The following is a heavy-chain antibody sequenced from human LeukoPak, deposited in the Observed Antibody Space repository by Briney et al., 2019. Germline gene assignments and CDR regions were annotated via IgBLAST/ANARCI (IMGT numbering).Heavy chain of an antibody. D-gene: IGHD3-10*01. CDR1: GGSFSGYY. Sequence: SETLSLTCAVYGGSFSGYYWSWIRQPPGKGLEWIGEINHSRSTNYNPSLKSRVTISVDTSKNQFSLKLSSVTAADTAVYYCARGTGVKNYWGQGTLVTVSS. CDR2: INHSRST. J-gene: IGHJ4*02. CDR3: ARGTGVKNY. V-gene: IGHV4-34*01.